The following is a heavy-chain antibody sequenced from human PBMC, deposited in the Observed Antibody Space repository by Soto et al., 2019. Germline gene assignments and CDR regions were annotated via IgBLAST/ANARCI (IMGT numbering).Heavy chain of an antibody. V-gene: IGHV1-46*03. CDR3: AIGGGIVVVTAPYDP. CDR1: GYTFTSYY. J-gene: IGHJ5*02. CDR2: INPSGGYT. Sequence: QVQLVQSGAEVKKPGASVKVSCKASGYTFTSYYMNWVRQAPGQGLEWLGIINPSGGYTTYAQRFLGRVTMTSDTSTSAVHMELGSLTSEDTAVYYCAIGGGIVVVTAPYDPWGQGTLVTVSS. D-gene: IGHD2-21*02.